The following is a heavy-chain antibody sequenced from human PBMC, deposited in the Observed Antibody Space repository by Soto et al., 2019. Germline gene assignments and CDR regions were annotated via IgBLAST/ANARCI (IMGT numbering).Heavy chain of an antibody. CDR3: ARGGRDGYSNPEYYFDY. Sequence: QVQLVQSGAEVKKPGSSVKVSCKASGGTFSSYAISWVRQAPGQGLEWMGGIIPIFGTANYAQKFQGRVTITADESTSTAYMELSSLRSEDTAVYYCARGGRDGYSNPEYYFDYWGQGTLVTVSS. D-gene: IGHD5-18*01. CDR1: GGTFSSYA. CDR2: IIPIFGTA. J-gene: IGHJ4*02. V-gene: IGHV1-69*01.